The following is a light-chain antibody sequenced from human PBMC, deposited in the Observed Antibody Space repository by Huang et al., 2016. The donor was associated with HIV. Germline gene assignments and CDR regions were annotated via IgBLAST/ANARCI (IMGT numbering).Light chain of an antibody. Sequence: DIQMTQFPSSLSASVGDRVTITCRASQSISFYLNWYQQKPGKAPKLLIYAASSLQSGVPSRFSGSGSGTDFTLTISSLQPEDFATYYCQQSYSTPHTFGQGTKVEIK. V-gene: IGKV1-39*01. J-gene: IGKJ1*01. CDR1: QSISFY. CDR2: AAS. CDR3: QQSYSTPHT.